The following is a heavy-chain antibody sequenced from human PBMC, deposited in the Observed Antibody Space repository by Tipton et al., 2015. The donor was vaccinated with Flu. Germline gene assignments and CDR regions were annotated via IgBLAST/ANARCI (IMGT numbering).Heavy chain of an antibody. CDR3: ARVDLSGSYTADY. Sequence: TLSLTCTVSGYSISSGYYWGWIRQPPGKGLEWIGSIYHSGSTYYNTSLKSRVTISVDTSKNQFSLKLSSVTAADTAVYYCARVDLSGSYTADYWGQGTLVTVSS. CDR2: IYHSGST. D-gene: IGHD1-26*01. V-gene: IGHV4-38-2*02. CDR1: GYSISSGYY. J-gene: IGHJ4*02.